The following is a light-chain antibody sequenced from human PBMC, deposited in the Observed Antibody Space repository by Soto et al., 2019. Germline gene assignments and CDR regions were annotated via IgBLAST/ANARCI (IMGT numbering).Light chain of an antibody. Sequence: DIQMTQSPTSLPASVGDRVTITCRASQSISSYLNWYQQKPGKAPKLLIYDATNLQSGVPSRFSGSRSVTDFTLTISSLQPEDFATYYCQQSYSTLRTFGQGTKVEIK. J-gene: IGKJ1*01. CDR2: DAT. V-gene: IGKV1-39*01. CDR1: QSISSY. CDR3: QQSYSTLRT.